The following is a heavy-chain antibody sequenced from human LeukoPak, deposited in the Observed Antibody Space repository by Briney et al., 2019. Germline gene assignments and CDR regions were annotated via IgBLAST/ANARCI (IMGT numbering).Heavy chain of an antibody. Sequence: WETLSLTCSVSGASTTSYYWNWIRQAPGKGLEWIGYIYSDGTTSYSPSLRSRVTISIDTSRNQFSLKLSSVTAADAAVHYCARDTRSYDTSGYYYFDYWGQGALVTVSS. CDR2: IYSDGTT. CDR3: ARDTRSYDTSGYYYFDY. V-gene: IGHV4-59*01. D-gene: IGHD3-22*01. CDR1: GASTTSYY. J-gene: IGHJ4*02.